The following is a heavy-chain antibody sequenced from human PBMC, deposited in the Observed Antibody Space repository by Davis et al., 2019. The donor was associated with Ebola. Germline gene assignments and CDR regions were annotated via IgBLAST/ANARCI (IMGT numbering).Heavy chain of an antibody. J-gene: IGHJ6*03. CDR3: AKWHYDFWYYYYYMDV. CDR1: GFTFSSYA. CDR2: ISGSGGST. Sequence: GESLKISCAASGFTFSSYAMSWVRQAPGKGLEWVSAISGSGGSTYYADSVKGRFTISRDNSKNTLYLQMNSLRAEDTAVYYCAKWHYDFWYYYYYMDVWGKGTTVTVSS. V-gene: IGHV3-23*01. D-gene: IGHD3-3*01.